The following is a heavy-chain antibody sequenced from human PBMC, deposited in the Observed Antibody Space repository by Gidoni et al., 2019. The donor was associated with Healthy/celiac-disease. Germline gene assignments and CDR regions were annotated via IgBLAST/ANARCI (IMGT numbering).Heavy chain of an antibody. J-gene: IGHJ6*02. CDR2: ISGSGGST. CDR3: AKGIIAARLDYYYGMDV. Sequence: EVQLLESGGGLVQPGGSLRLSCAASGFTFSSYAMSWVRQAPGKGLEWVSAISGSGGSTYYADSVKGRFTISRDNSKNTLYLQMNSLRAEDTAVYYCAKGIIAARLDYYYGMDVWGQGTTVTVSS. V-gene: IGHV3-23*01. D-gene: IGHD6-6*01. CDR1: GFTFSSYA.